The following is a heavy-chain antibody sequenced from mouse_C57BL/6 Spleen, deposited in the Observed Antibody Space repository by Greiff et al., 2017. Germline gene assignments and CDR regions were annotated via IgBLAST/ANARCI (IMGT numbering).Heavy chain of an antibody. CDR3: AKVYDYDEGDAMDY. CDR1: GYSFTDYN. V-gene: IGHV1-39*01. D-gene: IGHD2-4*01. CDR2: INPNYGTT. J-gene: IGHJ4*01. Sequence: EVKVVESGPELVKPGASVKISCKASGYSFTDYNMNWVKQSNGKSLEWIGVINPNYGTTSYNQKFKGKATLTVDQSSSTAYMQLNSLTSEDSAVYYCAKVYDYDEGDAMDYWGQGTSVTVSS.